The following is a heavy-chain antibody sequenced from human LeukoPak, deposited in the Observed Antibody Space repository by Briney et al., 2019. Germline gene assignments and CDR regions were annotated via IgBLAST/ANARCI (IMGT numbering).Heavy chain of an antibody. J-gene: IGHJ4*02. CDR2: IWYDGSNK. D-gene: IGHD2-2*01. CDR3: AKAWSYCSSTSCSAPGY. CDR1: GFTFNNYG. Sequence: PGGSLRLSCAASGFTFNNYGMHWVRQAPGKGLEWVAFIWYDGSNKYYADSVEGRFTISRDNSKNTLYLQMSSLRAEDTAVYYCAKAWSYCSSTSCSAPGYWGQGTLVTVSS. V-gene: IGHV3-30*02.